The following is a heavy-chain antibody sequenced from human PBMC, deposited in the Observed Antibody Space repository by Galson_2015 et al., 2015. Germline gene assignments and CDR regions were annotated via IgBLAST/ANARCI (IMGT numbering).Heavy chain of an antibody. CDR1: GFTFDDYA. Sequence: SLRLSCAASGFTFDDYAMHWVRHAPGKGLEWVSGISWNSGSIGYADSVKGRFTISRDNAKNSLYLQMNSLRAEDTALYYCAKDIGKGVAGPYPYYWGQGTLVTVSS. CDR2: ISWNSGSI. J-gene: IGHJ4*02. D-gene: IGHD6-19*01. V-gene: IGHV3-9*01. CDR3: AKDIGKGVAGPYPYY.